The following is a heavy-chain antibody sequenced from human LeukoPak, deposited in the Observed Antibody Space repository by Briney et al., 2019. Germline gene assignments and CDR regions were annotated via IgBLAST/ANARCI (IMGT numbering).Heavy chain of an antibody. V-gene: IGHV3-23*01. J-gene: IGHJ4*02. Sequence: GGSLRLSCAASGFTFSSYEMNWVRQAPGKGLEWVSAISGSGGTTYYTDSVKGRFIVSKDISKNTLYLLLNSLRAEDTAVYYCARSHSGLPLYYLDYWGQGTLVTVSS. CDR1: GFTFSSYE. CDR2: ISGSGGTT. D-gene: IGHD5-12*01. CDR3: ARSHSGLPLYYLDY.